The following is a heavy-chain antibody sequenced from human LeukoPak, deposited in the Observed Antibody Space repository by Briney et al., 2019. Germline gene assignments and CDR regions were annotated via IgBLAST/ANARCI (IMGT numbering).Heavy chain of an antibody. J-gene: IGHJ1*01. CDR3: AKHESGSHYYDSSGPFQH. CDR1: GFTFSSYS. V-gene: IGHV3-21*01. D-gene: IGHD3-22*01. Sequence: GGSLRLSCAASGFTFSSYSMNWVRQASGKGLEWVSSISSSSSYIYYADSVKGRFTISRDNAKNSLYLQMNSLRAEDTAVYYCAKHESGSHYYDSSGPFQHWGQGTLVTVSS. CDR2: ISSSSSYI.